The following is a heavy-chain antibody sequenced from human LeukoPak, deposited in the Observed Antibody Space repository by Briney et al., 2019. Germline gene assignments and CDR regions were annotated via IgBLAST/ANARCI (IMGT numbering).Heavy chain of an antibody. J-gene: IGHJ4*02. CDR1: GFTSTSYG. D-gene: IGHD3-22*01. V-gene: IGHV3-30*18. CDR2: ISYVVSNK. CDR3: AKEDWRDHYYDSSGPPDY. Sequence: PGGSLRLSCAASGFTSTSYGMHWVRHAPGEGLEWVSVISYVVSNKYNADSVTGRFTISRDNVKNTLYLQMNSLRAQDTAVYCCAKEDWRDHYYDSSGPPDYWGQGTLVSVSS.